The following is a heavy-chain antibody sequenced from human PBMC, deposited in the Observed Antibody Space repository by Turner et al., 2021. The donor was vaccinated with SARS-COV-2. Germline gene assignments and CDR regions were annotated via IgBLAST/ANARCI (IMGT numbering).Heavy chain of an antibody. D-gene: IGHD3-10*01. Sequence: QLQVQDPGPGLAKATETLSLTVTVAGVSISSCSYYWGWLRPPPGKGLGWIGSIYYSGSTYYNPSLKSRVTISVDTSKNQFSLKLSSVTAADTAVYYCARLPVGYYGSGSYYHYGMDVWGQGTTVTVSS. CDR3: ARLPVGYYGSGSYYHYGMDV. CDR1: GVSISSCSYY. V-gene: IGHV4-39*01. CDR2: IYYSGST. J-gene: IGHJ6*02.